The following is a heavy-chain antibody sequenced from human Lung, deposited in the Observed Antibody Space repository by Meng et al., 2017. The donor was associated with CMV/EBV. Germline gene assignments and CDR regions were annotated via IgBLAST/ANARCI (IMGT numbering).Heavy chain of an antibody. CDR3: AKVYGSGSYRNDY. V-gene: IGHV3-23*01. Sequence: AASCSSFNSCAMIWVRQAPGEGLEWVSAITGTGGNTYYADSVTGRFTISRDNSKNTLYLQMNSLRAEDTAVYYCAKVYGSGSYRNDYWGQGTLVTVSS. CDR2: ITGTGGNT. J-gene: IGHJ4*02. D-gene: IGHD3-10*01. CDR1: CSSFNSCA.